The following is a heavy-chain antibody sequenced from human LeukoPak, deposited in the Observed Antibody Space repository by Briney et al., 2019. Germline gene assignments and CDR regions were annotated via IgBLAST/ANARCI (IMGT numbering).Heavy chain of an antibody. CDR2: INPNSGDT. CDR1: GYTFTDHY. V-gene: IGHV1-2*04. J-gene: IGHJ4*02. CDR3: SRGGVLAGTVSIYPPFDY. D-gene: IGHD4-17*01. Sequence: ASVKVSCKASGYTFTDHYMHWMRQAPGQGLEWMGWINPNSGDTMSAQKFQDWVTLTRDTSTSTAYMELNRLTSDDTAVYYCSRGGVLAGTVSIYPPFDYWGQGSLVTVSS.